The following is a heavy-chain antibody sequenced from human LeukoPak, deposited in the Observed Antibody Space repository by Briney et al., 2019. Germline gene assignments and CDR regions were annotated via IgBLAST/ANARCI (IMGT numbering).Heavy chain of an antibody. CDR2: IYPGDSDT. CDR3: ARQLAYYDSSGYPEYYFDY. V-gene: IGHV5-51*01. D-gene: IGHD3-22*01. Sequence: GGSLQISCQGSGSNFTSYWIGWGRQVPGKGLEWMGTIYPGDSDTRYSPSFQGQVIISADKSINTAYLQWSRLKASDTAVYYCARQLAYYDSSGYPEYYFDYWGQGTLVTVSS. CDR1: GSNFTSYW. J-gene: IGHJ4*02.